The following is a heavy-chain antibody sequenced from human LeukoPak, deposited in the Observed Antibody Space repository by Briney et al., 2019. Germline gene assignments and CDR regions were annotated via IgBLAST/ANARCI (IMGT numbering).Heavy chain of an antibody. CDR3: ARDGLEYGGYDSYYFDH. CDR1: GFTFGDYA. CDR2: INWNGGSK. V-gene: IGHV3-9*01. D-gene: IGHD4-17*01. Sequence: PGGSLRLSCAASGFTFGDYAMHWVRQVPGKGLEWVSTINWNGGSKRYADSVKGRFTISRDDATNSLFLQMNSLRAEDTALYYCARDGLEYGGYDSYYFDHWGQGTRVTVSS. J-gene: IGHJ4*02.